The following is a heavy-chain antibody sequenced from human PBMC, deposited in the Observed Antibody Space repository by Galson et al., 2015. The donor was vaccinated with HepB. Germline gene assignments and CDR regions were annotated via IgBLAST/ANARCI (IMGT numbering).Heavy chain of an antibody. CDR3: ASRGTVTSAFDI. J-gene: IGHJ3*02. CDR1: GYSFTSYW. V-gene: IGHV5-10-1*01. CDR2: IDPSDSYT. Sequence: QSGAEVKKPGESLRISCKGSGYSFTSYWISWVRQMPGKGLEWMGRIDPSDSYTNYSPSFQGHVTISADKSISTAYLQWSSLKASDTAMDYCASRGTVTSAFDIWGQGTIVTVSS. D-gene: IGHD4-17*01.